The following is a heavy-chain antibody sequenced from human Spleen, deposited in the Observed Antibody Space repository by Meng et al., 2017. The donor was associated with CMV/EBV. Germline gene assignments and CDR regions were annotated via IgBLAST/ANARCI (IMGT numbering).Heavy chain of an antibody. CDR1: GGSFSGYY. Sequence: SETLSLTCAVYGGSFSGYYWSWIRQPPGKGLEWIGEINHSGSTNSNPSLKSRVTISVDTSKNQFSLKLSSVTAADTAVYYCARLGGSGSYYGWDDAFDIWGQGTMVTVSS. D-gene: IGHD1-26*01. J-gene: IGHJ3*02. CDR2: INHSGST. CDR3: ARLGGSGSYYGWDDAFDI. V-gene: IGHV4-34*01.